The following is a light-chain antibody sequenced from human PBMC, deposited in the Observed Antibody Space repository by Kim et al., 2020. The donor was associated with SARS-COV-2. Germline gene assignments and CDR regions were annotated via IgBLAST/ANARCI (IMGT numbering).Light chain of an antibody. CDR3: QQRNNWPPAVT. Sequence: PGAGAILSCRASQSIGITLGWYQHKPGQAPRLLIYDAAIRAAGIPDRFSGGGSGTDFTLTIGSLEPEDFAVYYCQQRNNWPPAVTFGGGTKVDIK. CDR2: DAA. V-gene: IGKV3-11*01. CDR1: QSIGIT. J-gene: IGKJ4*01.